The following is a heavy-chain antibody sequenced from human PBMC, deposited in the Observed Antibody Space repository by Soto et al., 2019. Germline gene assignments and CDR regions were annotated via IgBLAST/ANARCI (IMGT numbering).Heavy chain of an antibody. J-gene: IGHJ3*02. Sequence: SETLSLTCTVPGGSISDSSYFWDWIRQPPGKGLEWIGNIYYSGSTNYNPSLKSRVTISVDTSKNQFSLKLSSVTAADTAVYYCAKPATNVYYYGWGSYSLDIWGKGKMVTVSS. CDR3: AKPATNVYYYGWGSYSLDI. D-gene: IGHD3-10*01. CDR2: IYYSGST. V-gene: IGHV4-39*07. CDR1: GGSISDSSYF.